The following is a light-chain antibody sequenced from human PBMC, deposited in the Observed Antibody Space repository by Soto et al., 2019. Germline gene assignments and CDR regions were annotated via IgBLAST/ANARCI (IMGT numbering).Light chain of an antibody. J-gene: IGLJ2*01. V-gene: IGLV2-8*01. CDR1: ISDVGGYNC. CDR2: EVS. Sequence: QSALTQPPSASGSPGQSVTISCTGTISDVGGYNCVSWYQQHPGKAPKLMIYEVSKRPSGVPDRFSGSKSGNTASLTVSGLQAEDEADYYCSSYAGSNIPVVVGGGTKLTVL. CDR3: SSYAGSNIPVV.